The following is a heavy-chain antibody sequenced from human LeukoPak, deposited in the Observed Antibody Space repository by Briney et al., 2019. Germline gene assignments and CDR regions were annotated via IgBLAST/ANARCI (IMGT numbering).Heavy chain of an antibody. J-gene: IGHJ4*02. Sequence: ASVKVSCKASGYTFTSYDINWVRQATGQGLEWMGLINPDGGSTAYAHRFQGRVIMTRDTSTSTAYMDLSSLRSEDTAVYHCARAPRNSSTMLDYWGQGTPVTVSS. CDR1: GYTFTSYD. D-gene: IGHD1-14*01. CDR2: INPDGGST. V-gene: IGHV1-8*01. CDR3: ARAPRNSSTMLDY.